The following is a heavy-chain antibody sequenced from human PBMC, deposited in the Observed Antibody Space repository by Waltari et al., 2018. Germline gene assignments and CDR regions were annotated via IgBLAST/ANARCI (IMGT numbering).Heavy chain of an antibody. D-gene: IGHD6-13*01. CDR2: IKQDGSEK. CDR3: ARGGYSSSWYLFAFDI. V-gene: IGHV3-7*01. Sequence: EVQLVESGGGLVQPGGSLRLSCAASGFTFSSYWMSWVRQAPGKGLEWVANIKQDGSEKYYVDSVKGRFTISRDNAKNSLYLKMNSLRAEDTAVYYCARGGYSSSWYLFAFDIWGQGTMVTVSS. CDR1: GFTFSSYW. J-gene: IGHJ3*02.